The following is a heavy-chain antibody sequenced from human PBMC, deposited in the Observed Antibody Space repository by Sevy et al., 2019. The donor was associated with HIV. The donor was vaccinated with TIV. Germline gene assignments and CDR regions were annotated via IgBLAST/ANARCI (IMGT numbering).Heavy chain of an antibody. D-gene: IGHD2-2*01. CDR2: VSSSSSYI. CDR3: ARDYVLPATIDYYYYRMDV. Sequence: GGSLRLSCAASGFNFITYNMNWVRQAPGKGLEWVSSVSSSSSYIYYADSVKGRFTISRDNAKTSLYLQMNSLRAEDTAVYYCARDYVLPATIDYYYYRMDVWGQGTTVTVSS. CDR1: GFNFITYN. V-gene: IGHV3-21*01. J-gene: IGHJ6*02.